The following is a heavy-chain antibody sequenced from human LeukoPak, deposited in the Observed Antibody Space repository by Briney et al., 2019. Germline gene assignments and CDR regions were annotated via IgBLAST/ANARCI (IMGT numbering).Heavy chain of an antibody. D-gene: IGHD5-24*01. J-gene: IGHJ4*02. CDR2: ISGSGGST. CDR1: GFTFSSYA. V-gene: IGHV3-23*01. Sequence: GGSLRLSCAASGFTFSSYAMSWVRQAPGKGLEWVSAISGSGGSTYYADTAKGRFTISRDNSKNTLYLQMNSLRAEDTSVYYCAKGGPNTRDGYIYWGQGTLVTVSS. CDR3: AKGGPNTRDGYIY.